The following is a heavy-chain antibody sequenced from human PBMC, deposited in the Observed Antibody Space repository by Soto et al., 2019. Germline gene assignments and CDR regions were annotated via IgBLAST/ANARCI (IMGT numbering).Heavy chain of an antibody. CDR1: GYTFTSYG. D-gene: IGHD1-26*01. V-gene: IGHV1-18*01. CDR2: ISAYNGNT. J-gene: IGHJ5*02. CDR3: XXXEXYRLGAYGGWFDP. Sequence: QVQLVQSGAEVKKPGASVKVSCKASGYTFTSYGISWVRQAPGQGLEWMGWISAYNGNTNYAQKLQGRVTMTTDTSTXTAXXXXXRLXXXXTAVXXCXXXEXYRLGAYGGWFDPWGQGTLVTVSS.